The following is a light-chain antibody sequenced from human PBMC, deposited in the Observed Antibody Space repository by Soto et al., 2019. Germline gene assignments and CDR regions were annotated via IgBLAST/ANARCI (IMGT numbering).Light chain of an antibody. J-gene: IGLJ1*01. CDR3: SSYTISSTFV. CDR2: EVT. Sequence: QSVLTQPASVSGSPGQSITISCTGTSSDIGAYKYVSWYQQYPGRAPKLMIFEVTNRPSGVSNRFSGSKSGNTASLTISGLQADDEADYYCSSYTISSTFVFGTGTKVTVL. CDR1: SSDIGAYKY. V-gene: IGLV2-14*01.